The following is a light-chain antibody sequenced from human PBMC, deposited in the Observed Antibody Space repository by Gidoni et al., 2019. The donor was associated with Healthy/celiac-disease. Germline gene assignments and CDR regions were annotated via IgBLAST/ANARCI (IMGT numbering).Light chain of an antibody. Sequence: DIQMTQPPPTLSAFVGDRVTITCRASQSISSWLAWYQQKPGKAPKLLISKASTLESGVPSRFSGSGAGTEFALTISSLQPDDFATYYCKQYSSYSWTFGQXTKVEIK. CDR3: KQYSSYSWT. CDR1: QSISSW. V-gene: IGKV1-5*03. J-gene: IGKJ1*01. CDR2: KAS.